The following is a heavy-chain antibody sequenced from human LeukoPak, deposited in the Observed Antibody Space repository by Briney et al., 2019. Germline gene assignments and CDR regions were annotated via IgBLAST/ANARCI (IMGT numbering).Heavy chain of an antibody. Sequence: PSETLSLTCAVYGGSFSGYYWSWIRQPPGKGLEWIGEINHSGSTNYNPSLKSRVTISVDTSKNQFSLKLSSVTAADTAVYYCARGLAYYDFWSGYFRWGQGTLVTVSS. V-gene: IGHV4-34*01. CDR3: ARGLAYYDFWSGYFR. CDR2: INHSGST. CDR1: GGSFSGYY. J-gene: IGHJ4*02. D-gene: IGHD3-3*01.